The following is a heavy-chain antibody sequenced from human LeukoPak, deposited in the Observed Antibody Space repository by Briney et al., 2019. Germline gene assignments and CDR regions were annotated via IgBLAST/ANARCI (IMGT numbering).Heavy chain of an antibody. CDR3: ARDSNAPPPYYDYVWGSYRFHDY. D-gene: IGHD3-16*02. V-gene: IGHV3-53*01. J-gene: IGHJ4*02. CDR1: GFTVSSNY. CDR2: IYSGGST. Sequence: GGSLRLSCAASGFTVSSNYMSWVRQAPGKGLEWVSVIYSGGSTYYADSVKGRFTISRDNAKNSLYLQMNSLRAEDTAVYYCARDSNAPPPYYDYVWGSYRFHDYWGQGTLVTVPS.